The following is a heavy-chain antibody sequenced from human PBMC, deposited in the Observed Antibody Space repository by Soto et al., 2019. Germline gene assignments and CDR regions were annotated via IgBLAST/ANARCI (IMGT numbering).Heavy chain of an antibody. Sequence: QVQLQQWGAGLLKPSETLSLTCAVYGGSFSGYYWSWIRQPPGKGLEWIGEINHSGSTNYNPSLKSRGTISVDTSKDQFSLKLSSVTAADTAVYYCARSKRITMVRGVIRGTNWFDPWGQGTLVTVSS. CDR3: ARSKRITMVRGVIRGTNWFDP. J-gene: IGHJ5*02. CDR2: INHSGST. D-gene: IGHD3-10*01. V-gene: IGHV4-34*01. CDR1: GGSFSGYY.